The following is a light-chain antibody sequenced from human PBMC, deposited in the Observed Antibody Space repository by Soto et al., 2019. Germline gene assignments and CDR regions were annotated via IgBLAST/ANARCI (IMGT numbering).Light chain of an antibody. Sequence: EIVMTQSPDSLAVSLGERATINCKSSQSILYSSNNKNYLAWYQQKPGQPPKLLIYWASTRESGVPDRFSGSGSGTDFTLTISSLQAGDVAVYYCQQYYDAPQTFGQGTKVEIK. CDR1: QSILYSSNNKNY. V-gene: IGKV4-1*01. CDR2: WAS. J-gene: IGKJ1*01. CDR3: QQYYDAPQT.